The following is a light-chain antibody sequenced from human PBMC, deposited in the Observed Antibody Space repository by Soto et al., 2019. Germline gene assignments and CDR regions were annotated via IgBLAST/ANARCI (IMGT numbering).Light chain of an antibody. J-gene: IGKJ1*01. CDR3: QQYSTMAT. V-gene: IGKV1-5*03. Sequence: DIHITHSPSTLSASVGDRVTITCRASQSISSWVAWYQQKPGKAPKLLIYKASSLESGVPSRFSGSGSGTEFTLTISSLKHDDFATYYCQQYSTMATFGQGTKVDIK. CDR1: QSISSW. CDR2: KAS.